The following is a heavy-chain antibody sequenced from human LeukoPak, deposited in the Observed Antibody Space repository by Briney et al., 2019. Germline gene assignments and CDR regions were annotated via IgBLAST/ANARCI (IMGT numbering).Heavy chain of an antibody. J-gene: IGHJ6*03. Sequence: APVTVSCLPSAYTFTSYDSNWVRQAAGQGLEWMGWMNPNSGNTGYAQKFQGRVTITRNTSISTAYMELSSLRSEDTAVYYCARDSPYYSSSSTQHYYYYMDVWGKGTTVTVSS. V-gene: IGHV1-8*03. CDR1: AYTFTSYD. CDR3: ARDSPYYSSSSTQHYYYYMDV. CDR2: MNPNSGNT. D-gene: IGHD6-6*01.